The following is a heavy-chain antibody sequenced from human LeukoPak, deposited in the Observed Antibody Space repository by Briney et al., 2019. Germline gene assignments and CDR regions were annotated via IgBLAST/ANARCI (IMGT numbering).Heavy chain of an antibody. D-gene: IGHD1-26*01. V-gene: IGHV1-46*01. J-gene: IGHJ5*02. CDR1: GYSFTSYY. CDR2: INPTGGST. Sequence: ASVKVSCKASGYSFTSYYIHWVRQAPGQGLEWMGLINPTGGSTGYAQKFQGRVTMTRDMSTSTDYMELSSLRSEDTAIYYCARDNSVGDNAWWFDPWGQGTLVTVSS. CDR3: ARDNSVGDNAWWFDP.